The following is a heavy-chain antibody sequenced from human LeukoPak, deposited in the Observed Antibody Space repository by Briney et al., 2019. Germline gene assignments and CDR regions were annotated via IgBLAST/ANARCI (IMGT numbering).Heavy chain of an antibody. D-gene: IGHD3-16*01. Sequence: PGGSLRLSCAASGFTFSSYGMHWVRQAPGKGLEWVAVIWYDGSNKYYADSVKGRFTISRDNSKNTLYLQMNSLRAEDTAVYYCAKVGGPTYYFDYWGQGTLVTVSS. CDR2: IWYDGSNK. CDR1: GFTFSSYG. CDR3: AKVGGPTYYFDY. J-gene: IGHJ4*02. V-gene: IGHV3-33*06.